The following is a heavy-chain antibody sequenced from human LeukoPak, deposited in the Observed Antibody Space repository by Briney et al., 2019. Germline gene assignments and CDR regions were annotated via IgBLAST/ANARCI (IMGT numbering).Heavy chain of an antibody. J-gene: IGHJ4*02. V-gene: IGHV3-21*01. CDR2: ISSSSSYI. D-gene: IGHD6-13*01. CDR3: ARDRGIAAVDY. Sequence: SGGSLRLSCAASGFTFSSYSMNWVRQAPGKGLEWVSSISSSSSYIYYADSVKGRFTISRDNAKNSLYLQMNSLRAEDTAVYYCARDRGIAAVDYWGQGTLVTVSS. CDR1: GFTFSSYS.